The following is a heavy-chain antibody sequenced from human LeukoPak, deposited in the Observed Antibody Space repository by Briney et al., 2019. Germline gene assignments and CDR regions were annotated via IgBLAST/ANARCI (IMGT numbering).Heavy chain of an antibody. V-gene: IGHV4-39*01. Sequence: PSETLSLTCTVSGGSISTSSYYWGWIRQAPGKGLEWIGEISHTGGINYNPSLKSRVTISADTSKNQFSLRLTSVTAADTAVYYCAGHVHVSMIVVILSDYFDYWGRGTLVSVSS. J-gene: IGHJ4*02. CDR2: ISHTGGI. CDR1: GGSISTSSYY. CDR3: AGHVHVSMIVVILSDYFDY. D-gene: IGHD3-22*01.